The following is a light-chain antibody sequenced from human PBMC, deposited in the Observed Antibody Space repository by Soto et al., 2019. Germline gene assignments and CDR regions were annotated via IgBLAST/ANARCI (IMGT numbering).Light chain of an antibody. CDR3: QQLNRFPRT. J-gene: IGKJ1*01. V-gene: IGKV1-9*01. CDR1: QDISSY. Sequence: DIQMTQSPSFLCASVGDRVTITCRASQDISSYLAWYQQRPGKVPRFLTHSASTLQSGVPSRFSATGSGTTFTLTISSLQPEDIATYYCQQLNRFPRTFGQGTKVEV. CDR2: SAS.